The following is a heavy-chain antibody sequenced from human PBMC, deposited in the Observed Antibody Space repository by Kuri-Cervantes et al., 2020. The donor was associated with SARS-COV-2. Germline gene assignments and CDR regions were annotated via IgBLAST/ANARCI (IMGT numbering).Heavy chain of an antibody. CDR3: ARLDVVVPAAANWFDP. CDR1: GYSFTNYW. J-gene: IGHJ5*02. V-gene: IGHV5-10-1*01. Sequence: GESLKISCKGSGYSFTNYWITWVRQMPGKGLEWMGRIDPSDSYTNYSPSFQGHVTITADKSISTAYLQWSSLKASDTAMYYCARLDVVVPAAANWFDPWGQGTLVTVSS. CDR2: IDPSDSYT. D-gene: IGHD2-2*01.